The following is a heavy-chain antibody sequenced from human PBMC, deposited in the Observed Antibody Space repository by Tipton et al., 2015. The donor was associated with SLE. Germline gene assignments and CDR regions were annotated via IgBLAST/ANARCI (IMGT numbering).Heavy chain of an antibody. CDR2: ISGSGGST. Sequence: GSLRLSCAASGFTFSSYAMSWVRQAPGKGLEWVSAISGSGGSTYYADSVKGRFTISKDNSKNTLYLQMNSLRAEDTAVYYCATQLGDCSGGSCLVFDYWGQGTLVTVSS. J-gene: IGHJ4*02. CDR1: GFTFSSYA. CDR3: ATQLGDCSGGSCLVFDY. V-gene: IGHV3-23*01. D-gene: IGHD2-15*01.